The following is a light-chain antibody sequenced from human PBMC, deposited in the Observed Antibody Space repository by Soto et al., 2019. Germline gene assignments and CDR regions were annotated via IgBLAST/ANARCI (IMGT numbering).Light chain of an antibody. Sequence: QSVLTQPPSASGTPGQRVTISCSGTSSNIGGNTVSWHQHLPGTAPKLLIYSNNQRPSGLTDRFSGFKSGTSASLAISGLPSEDEADYYCAAWDDSLNGPLFGGGTKVTVL. CDR1: SSNIGGNT. V-gene: IGLV1-44*01. CDR3: AAWDDSLNGPL. J-gene: IGLJ2*01. CDR2: SNN.